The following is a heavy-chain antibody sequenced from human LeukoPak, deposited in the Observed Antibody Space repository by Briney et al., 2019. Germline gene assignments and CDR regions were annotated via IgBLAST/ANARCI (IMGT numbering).Heavy chain of an antibody. CDR2: INHSGST. Sequence: SETLSLTCAVYGGSFSGYYWSWIRQPPGKGLEWIGEINHSGSTNYNPSLKSRVTISVDTSKNQFSLKLSSVTAADTAVYYCARRPPPRLVKPNNWFDPWGQGTLVTVSS. J-gene: IGHJ5*02. D-gene: IGHD1-14*01. V-gene: IGHV4-34*01. CDR1: GGSFSGYY. CDR3: ARRPPPRLVKPNNWFDP.